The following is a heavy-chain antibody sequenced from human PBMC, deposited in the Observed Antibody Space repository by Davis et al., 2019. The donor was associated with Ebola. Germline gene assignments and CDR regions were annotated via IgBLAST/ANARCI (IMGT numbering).Heavy chain of an antibody. Sequence: SETLSLTCAVYGGSFSGYYWSWIRQPPGKRLEWIGEINHSGSTNYNPSLKSRVTISVDTSKNQFSLKLSSVTAADTAVYYCARHGGDSYGYNWFDPWGQGTLVTVSS. CDR3: ARHGGDSYGYNWFDP. J-gene: IGHJ5*02. V-gene: IGHV4-34*01. CDR2: INHSGST. D-gene: IGHD5-18*01. CDR1: GGSFSGYY.